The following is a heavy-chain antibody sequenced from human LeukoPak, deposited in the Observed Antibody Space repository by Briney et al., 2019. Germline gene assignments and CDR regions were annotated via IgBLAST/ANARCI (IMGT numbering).Heavy chain of an antibody. D-gene: IGHD5/OR15-5a*01. CDR2: IYHSGST. V-gene: IGHV4-38-2*02. CDR3: ARGNVGGSLRALDY. Sequence: SETLSLTCTVSGYSISSGYYWGWIRQPPGKGLEWIGSIYHSGSTYYNPSLKSRVTISVDTSKNQFSLKLSSVTAADTAVYYCARGNVGGSLRALDYWGQGTLVTVSS. J-gene: IGHJ4*02. CDR1: GYSISSGYY.